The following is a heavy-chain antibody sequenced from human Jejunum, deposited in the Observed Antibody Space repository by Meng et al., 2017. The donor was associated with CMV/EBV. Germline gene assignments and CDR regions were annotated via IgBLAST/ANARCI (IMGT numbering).Heavy chain of an antibody. CDR2: IGNDGGDI. D-gene: IGHD3-3*01. CDR3: ATSHFDLRNGYSNDGFDM. CDR1: YW. Sequence: YWMHWVRQPTGRGLVWLSRIGNDGGDIIYADSVKGRFTVSRDDARNIIYLQMNNLRDEDTAVYYCATSHFDLRNGYSNDGFDMWGQGTMVTVSS. J-gene: IGHJ3*02. V-gene: IGHV3-74*01.